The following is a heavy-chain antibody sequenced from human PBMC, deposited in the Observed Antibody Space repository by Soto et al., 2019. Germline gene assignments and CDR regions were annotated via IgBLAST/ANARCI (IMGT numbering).Heavy chain of an antibody. Sequence: GESLKISCKGSGYSFTSYWISWVRQMPGKGLEWMGRIDPSDSYTNYSPSFQGHVTISADKSISTAYLQWSSLKASDTAMYYCARSSLYCSSNSSYDYYGMDVWGQGTTVTVSS. CDR3: ARSSLYCSSNSSYDYYGMDV. CDR1: GYSFTSYW. V-gene: IGHV5-10-1*01. CDR2: IDPSDSYT. J-gene: IGHJ6*02. D-gene: IGHD2-2*01.